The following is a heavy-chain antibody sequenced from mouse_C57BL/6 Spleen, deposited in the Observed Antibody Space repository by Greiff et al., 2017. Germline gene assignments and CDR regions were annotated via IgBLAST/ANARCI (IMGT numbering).Heavy chain of an antibody. Sequence: VQLQQSGAELVKPGASVKLSCKASGYTFTSYWMHWVKQRPGQGLEWIGMIHPNSGSTNYNEKFKSKATLTVDKSSSTAYMQLSSLTSEDSAVYYCARGGAYDRSYAMGCWGPGISVTV. V-gene: IGHV1-64*01. J-gene: IGHJ4*01. D-gene: IGHD2-3*01. CDR3: ARGGAYDRSYAMGC. CDR1: GYTFTSYW. CDR2: IHPNSGST.